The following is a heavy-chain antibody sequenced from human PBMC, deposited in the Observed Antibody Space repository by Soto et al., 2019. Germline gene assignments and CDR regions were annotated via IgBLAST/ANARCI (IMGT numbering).Heavy chain of an antibody. CDR2: IFDSGTT. CDR1: GDSMNTYY. CDR3: ARSHTYGAQRFNY. Sequence: SETLSLTCSVSGDSMNTYYWTWIRQSPGKGLEWIGYIFDSGTTDYNASLRGRVTISLDASKNQFSLNLRYVTAADTAMYYCARSHTYGAQRFNYWGQGTLVTVSS. D-gene: IGHD3-10*01. J-gene: IGHJ4*02. V-gene: IGHV4-59*01.